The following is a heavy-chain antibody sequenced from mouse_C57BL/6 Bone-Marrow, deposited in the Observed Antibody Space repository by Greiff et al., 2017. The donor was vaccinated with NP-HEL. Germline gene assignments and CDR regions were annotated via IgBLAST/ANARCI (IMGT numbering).Heavy chain of an antibody. V-gene: IGHV1-69*01. CDR1: GYTFTSYW. CDR3: AISFPDYGSSPYYAMDY. J-gene: IGHJ4*01. CDR2: IDPSDSYT. D-gene: IGHD1-1*01. Sequence: QVQLQQPGAELVMPGASVKLSCKASGYTFTSYWMHWVKQRPGQGLEWIGEIDPSDSYTNYNQKFKGKSTLTVDKSSSTAYMQLSSLTSEDSAVYYCAISFPDYGSSPYYAMDYWGQGTSVTVSS.